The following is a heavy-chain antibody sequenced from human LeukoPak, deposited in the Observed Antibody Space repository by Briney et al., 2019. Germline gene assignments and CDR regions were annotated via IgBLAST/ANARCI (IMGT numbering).Heavy chain of an antibody. D-gene: IGHD5-12*01. CDR2: IYYSGST. CDR1: GGSISRYY. CDR3: ARHGRYSGYDYGYFDY. Sequence: SETLSLTCTVSGGSISRYYWSWIRQPPGKGLEWMGYIYYSGSTNYNPSLKSRVTISVDTSKNQFSLKLSSVTAADTAVYYCARHGRYSGYDYGYFDYWGQGTLVTVSS. J-gene: IGHJ4*02. V-gene: IGHV4-59*08.